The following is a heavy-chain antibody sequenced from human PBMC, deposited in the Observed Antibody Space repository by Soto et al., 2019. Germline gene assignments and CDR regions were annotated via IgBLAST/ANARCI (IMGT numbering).Heavy chain of an antibody. J-gene: IGHJ4*02. V-gene: IGHV3-23*01. CDR1: GFTFNNYA. CDR3: AKVPVPYYDILTGSSALDY. D-gene: IGHD3-9*01. CDR2: ISGSGGST. Sequence: GGSLRLSCAASGFTFNNYAMSWVRQAPGKGLEWVSAISGSGGSTYYADSVKGRFTVSRANSKNTLYLQMNSLRAEDTAVYYCAKVPVPYYDILTGSSALDYWGQGTLVTVSS.